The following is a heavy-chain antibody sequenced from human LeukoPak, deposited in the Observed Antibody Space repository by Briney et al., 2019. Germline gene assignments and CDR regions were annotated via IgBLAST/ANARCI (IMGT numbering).Heavy chain of an antibody. D-gene: IGHD3-10*01. J-gene: IGHJ6*03. CDR3: ARGCRYYGSGSYFADYYYMDV. V-gene: IGHV4-34*01. CDR1: GGSFSDNY. CDR2: INHSGST. Sequence: PSETLSLTCAVYGGSFSDNYWSWIRQSPGKGLEWIGEINHSGSTNYNPSLKSRVTISVDTSKNQFSLKLSSVTAADTAVYYCARGCRYYGSGSYFADYYYMDVWGKGTTVTVSS.